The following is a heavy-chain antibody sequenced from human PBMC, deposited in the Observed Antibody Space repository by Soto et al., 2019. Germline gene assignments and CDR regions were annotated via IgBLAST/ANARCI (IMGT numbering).Heavy chain of an antibody. CDR2: ISSSGSTI. V-gene: IGHV3-11*01. CDR1: GFTFSDYY. CDR3: ARVRYYDSGSSINWFDP. D-gene: IGHD3-10*01. J-gene: IGHJ5*02. Sequence: QVQLVEPGGGLVKPVGSLRLSCAASGFTFSDYYMSWIRQAPGKGLEWVSYISSSGSTIYYADSVKGRFTISRDNAKNSLYLQMNSLRAEDTAVYYCARVRYYDSGSSINWFDPWGQGTLVTVSS.